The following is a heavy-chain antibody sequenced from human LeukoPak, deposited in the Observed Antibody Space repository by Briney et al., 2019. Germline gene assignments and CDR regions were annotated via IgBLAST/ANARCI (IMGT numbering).Heavy chain of an antibody. Sequence: GSLRLSCAASGFTSGFTFSSYWMSWVRQAPGKGLEWVANIKQDGTGKYYVDSVKGRFTISRDNANNSLYLQMNSLRAEDTAVYYCARETLYYYGSGSHFDYWGQGSLVTVSS. J-gene: IGHJ4*02. D-gene: IGHD3-10*01. CDR2: IKQDGTGK. V-gene: IGHV3-7*01. CDR1: GFTFSSYW. CDR3: ARETLYYYGSGSHFDY.